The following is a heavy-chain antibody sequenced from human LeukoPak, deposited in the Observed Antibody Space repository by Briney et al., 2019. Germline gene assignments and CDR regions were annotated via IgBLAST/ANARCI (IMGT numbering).Heavy chain of an antibody. Sequence: SETLSLTCTVSGGSISSSSYYWGWIRQPPGKGLEWIGNIYYSGSTYYNPSLKSRVTMSVDTSRNQFSLKLSSVTAADTAVYYCARGPNWGLFDYWGQGTLVTVSS. V-gene: IGHV4-39*01. J-gene: IGHJ4*02. CDR3: ARGPNWGLFDY. CDR1: GGSISSSSYY. D-gene: IGHD7-27*01. CDR2: IYYSGST.